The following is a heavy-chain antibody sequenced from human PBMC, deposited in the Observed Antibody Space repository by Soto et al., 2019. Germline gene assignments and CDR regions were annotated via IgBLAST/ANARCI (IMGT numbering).Heavy chain of an antibody. CDR2: INPNSGNI. D-gene: IGHD3-10*01. CDR1: GHTFTSYD. V-gene: IGHV1-8*01. Sequence: ASVKVSCKASGHTFTSYDINWVRQATGHGLEWMGWINPNSGNIGYAQKFRGRVTMTRDTAIRTAYMEVSRLRSDDTAVYYCARGRASGSYYLLDYWGQGTLVTVSS. CDR3: ARGRASGSYYLLDY. J-gene: IGHJ4*02.